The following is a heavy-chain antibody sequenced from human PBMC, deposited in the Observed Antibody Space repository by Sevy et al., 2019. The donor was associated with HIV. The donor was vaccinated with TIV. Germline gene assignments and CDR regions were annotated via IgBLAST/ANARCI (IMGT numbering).Heavy chain of an antibody. CDR3: ARGTYYYYYGMDV. D-gene: IGHD1-1*01. J-gene: IGHJ6*02. V-gene: IGHV4-61*01. CDR2: IYYSGST. CDR1: GGSVNSGSYY. Sequence: SETLSLTCTVSGGSVNSGSYYWSWIRQPPGKGLEWIGYIYYSGSTNYNPSLKSRVTISVDTSKNQFSLKLSSVTAADTAVYYCARGTYYYYYGMDVWGQGTTVTVSS.